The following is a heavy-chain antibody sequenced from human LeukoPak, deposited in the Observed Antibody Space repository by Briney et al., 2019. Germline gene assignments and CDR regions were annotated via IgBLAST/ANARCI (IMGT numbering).Heavy chain of an antibody. V-gene: IGHV4-61*02. J-gene: IGHJ5*02. CDR3: ARDRSSGWLNWFDP. CDR2: IYASGST. CDR1: GDPIRSDSYY. Sequence: SETLSLTCTVSGDPIRSDSYYWNWLRQPAGKGLEWIGRIYASGSTNYNPSLKSRVTISLDPSRNRFSLNLSSVTATDTAVYFCARDRSSGWLNWFDPWGQGTLVTVSP. D-gene: IGHD6-19*01.